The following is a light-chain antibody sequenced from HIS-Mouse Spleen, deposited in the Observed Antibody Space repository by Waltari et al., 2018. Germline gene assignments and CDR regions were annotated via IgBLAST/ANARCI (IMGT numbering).Light chain of an antibody. V-gene: IGLV3-21*03. CDR3: QVWDSSSDHWV. CDR1: NIGSKS. Sequence: SYVLTQPPSLSVAPGKPARITCRGNNIGSKSVHRDQQKPGQAPLLDVYDDSDRPSGIPERFSGSNSGNTATLTISRVEAGDEADYYCQVWDSSSDHWVFGGGTKLTVL. J-gene: IGLJ3*02. CDR2: DDS.